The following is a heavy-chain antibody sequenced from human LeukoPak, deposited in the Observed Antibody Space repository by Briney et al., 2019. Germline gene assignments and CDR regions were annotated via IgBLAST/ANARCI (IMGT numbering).Heavy chain of an antibody. CDR3: ARDQYPDNWNEEAAAFDI. V-gene: IGHV1-69*05. Sequence: ASVKVSCKASGGTFSSYVVSWVRQAPGQGLEWMGGIIPIFGTANYAQKFLGRVTITTDESTSTAYMELSSLRSEDTAVYYCARDQYPDNWNEEAAAFDIWGQGTMVTVSS. D-gene: IGHD1-1*01. J-gene: IGHJ3*02. CDR1: GGTFSSYV. CDR2: IIPIFGTA.